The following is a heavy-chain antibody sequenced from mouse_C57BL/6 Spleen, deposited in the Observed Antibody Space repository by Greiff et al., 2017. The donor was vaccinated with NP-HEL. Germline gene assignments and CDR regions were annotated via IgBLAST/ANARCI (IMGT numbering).Heavy chain of an antibody. CDR2: IYPGDGDT. V-gene: IGHV1-82*01. Sequence: VQLQQSGPELVKPGASVKISCKASGYAFSSSWMNWVKQRPGKGLEWIGRIYPGDGDTNYNGKFKGKATLTADKSSSTAYMQLSSLTSEDSAVYFCAKTGTTYFDYGGQGTTLTVSP. D-gene: IGHD4-1*01. CDR3: AKTGTTYFDY. J-gene: IGHJ2*01. CDR1: GYAFSSSW.